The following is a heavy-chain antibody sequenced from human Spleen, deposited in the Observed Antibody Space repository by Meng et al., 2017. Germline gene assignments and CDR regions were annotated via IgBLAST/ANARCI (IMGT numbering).Heavy chain of an antibody. CDR3: AKDRTPQTAVTTSFDY. D-gene: IGHD4-17*01. Sequence: LSLTCAASGFSFSSIEMNWVRQAPGKGLEWVSYISESGSTRYYADSVEGRFTISRDNAKNSLYLQMNSLRDEDTALYYCAKDRTPQTAVTTSFDYWGQGTLVTVSS. J-gene: IGHJ4*02. CDR1: GFSFSSIE. V-gene: IGHV3-48*03. CDR2: ISESGSTR.